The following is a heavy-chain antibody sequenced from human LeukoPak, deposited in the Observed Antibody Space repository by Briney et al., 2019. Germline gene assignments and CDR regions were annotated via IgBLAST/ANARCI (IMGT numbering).Heavy chain of an antibody. CDR1: GYTFTGYY. Sequence: ASVKVSCKASGYTFTGYYMHWVRQAPGQGLEWMGWINPNSGGTNYAQKFQGWVTMTRDTSISTAYMELSRLRSDDTAVYYCARVGGYSGYDYGVYYFDYWGQGTLVTVSS. D-gene: IGHD5-12*01. J-gene: IGHJ4*02. CDR3: ARVGGYSGYDYGVYYFDY. CDR2: INPNSGGT. V-gene: IGHV1-2*04.